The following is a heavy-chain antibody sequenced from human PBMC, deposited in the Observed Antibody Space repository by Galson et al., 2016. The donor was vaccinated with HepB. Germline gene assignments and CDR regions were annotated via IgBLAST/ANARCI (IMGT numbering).Heavy chain of an antibody. Sequence: CAISGDSVSSNGAAWNWIRQSPSRGLEWLGRTYYRSKWYNKYAVSVQGRITINPDTSKNQFSLQLNSVTPEDTAVYYCARDRGTWDGSGELIDIWGQGTMATVSS. CDR1: GDSVSSNGAA. J-gene: IGHJ3*02. D-gene: IGHD3-10*01. CDR2: TYYRSKWYN. V-gene: IGHV6-1*01. CDR3: ARDRGTWDGSGELIDI.